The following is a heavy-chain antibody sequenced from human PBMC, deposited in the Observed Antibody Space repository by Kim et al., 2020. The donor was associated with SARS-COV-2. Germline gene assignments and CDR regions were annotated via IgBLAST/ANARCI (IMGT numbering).Heavy chain of an antibody. Sequence: SVKVSCKASGGTFSSYAISWVRQAPGQGLEWMGGIIPIFGTANYAQKFQGRVTITADESTSTAYMELSSLRSEDTAVYYCATKRHHYGRLQGYFDYWGQGTLVTVSS. D-gene: IGHD4-4*01. CDR2: IIPIFGTA. CDR3: ATKRHHYGRLQGYFDY. J-gene: IGHJ4*02. CDR1: GGTFSSYA. V-gene: IGHV1-69*13.